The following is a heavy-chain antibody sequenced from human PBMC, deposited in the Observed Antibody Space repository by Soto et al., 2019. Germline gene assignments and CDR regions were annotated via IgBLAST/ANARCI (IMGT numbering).Heavy chain of an antibody. CDR2: ILYDGSNK. CDR1: GFTFSSYA. CDR3: ASDPLHTYYFDY. Sequence: QVQLVESGGGVVQPGRSLRLSCAASGFTFSSYAMHWVRQAPGKGLEWVALILYDGSNKYYADSVKGRFTISRDNSKNTLYLQMNSLRPEDTAVYYCASDPLHTYYFDYWGQGTLVTVSS. J-gene: IGHJ4*02. V-gene: IGHV3-30-3*01.